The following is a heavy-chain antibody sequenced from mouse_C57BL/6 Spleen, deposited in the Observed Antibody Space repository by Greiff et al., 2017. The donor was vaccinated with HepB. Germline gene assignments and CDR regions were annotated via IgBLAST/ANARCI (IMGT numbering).Heavy chain of an antibody. CDR1: GYTFTDYN. Sequence: VQLQQSGPELVKPGASVKIPCKASGYTFTDYNMDWVKQSHGKSLEWIGDINPNNGGTIYNQKFKGKATLTVDKSSSTAYMELRSLTSEDTAVYYCARATTVVRYFDYWGKGTTLTVSS. J-gene: IGHJ2*01. V-gene: IGHV1-18*01. D-gene: IGHD1-1*01. CDR3: ARATTVVRYFDY. CDR2: INPNNGGT.